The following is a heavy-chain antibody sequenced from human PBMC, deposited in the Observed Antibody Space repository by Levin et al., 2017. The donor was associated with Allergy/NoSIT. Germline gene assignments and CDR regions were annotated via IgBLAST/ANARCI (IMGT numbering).Heavy chain of an antibody. V-gene: IGHV4-39*01. J-gene: IGHJ4*02. CDR2: IYYSGST. CDR1: GGSISSSSYY. Sequence: SETLSLTCTVSGGSISSSSYYWGWIRQPPGKGLEWIGSIYYSGSTTYNPSLKSRVTISVDTSKNQFSLKLSSVTAADTAVFYCARLGDGSYYERAFDHWGPGTQVTVSS. CDR3: ARLGDGSYYERAFDH. D-gene: IGHD1-26*01.